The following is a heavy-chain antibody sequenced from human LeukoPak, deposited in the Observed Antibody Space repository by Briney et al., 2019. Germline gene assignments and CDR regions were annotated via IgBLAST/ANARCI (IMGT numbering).Heavy chain of an antibody. CDR3: ARPAGLRSRLFDY. Sequence: SETLSLTCAVYGGSFSGYYWSWIRQPPGKGLEWIGEINHSGSTNYNPSLKSRVTISVDTSKNQFSLKLGSVTAADTAVYYCARPAGLRSRLFDYWGQGTLVTVSS. CDR1: GGSFSGYY. V-gene: IGHV4-34*01. CDR2: INHSGST. J-gene: IGHJ4*02.